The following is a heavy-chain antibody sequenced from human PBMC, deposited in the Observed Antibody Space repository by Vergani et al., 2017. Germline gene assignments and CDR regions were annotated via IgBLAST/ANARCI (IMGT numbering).Heavy chain of an antibody. CDR2: IDPSDSYT. J-gene: IGHJ2*01. CDR3: ATPVSFGELLPQDCYFDL. D-gene: IGHD3-10*01. CDR1: GYSFTSYW. V-gene: IGHV5-10-1*01. Sequence: EVQLVQSGAEVKKPGESLRISCKGSGYSFTSYWISWVRQMPGKGLEWMGRIDPSDSYTNYSPSCQGHVTISADKSISTAYLQWSSLKASDTARYYCATPVSFGELLPQDCYFDLWGRGPLVTVSS.